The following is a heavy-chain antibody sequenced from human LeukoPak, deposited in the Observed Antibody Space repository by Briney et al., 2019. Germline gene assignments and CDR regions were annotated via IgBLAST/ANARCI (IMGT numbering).Heavy chain of an antibody. CDR3: ARGRVSSSTWYSTYYYYFYMDV. J-gene: IGHJ6*03. D-gene: IGHD1-1*01. V-gene: IGHV4-4*07. CDR2: IYTSGST. Sequence: SETLSLTCTVSGGSISSYYWSWIRQPAGKGLEWIGRIYTSGSTNYNPSLKSRVTMSVDTSNNQFSLKLSSVTAADTAVYFCARGRVSSSTWYSTYYYYFYMDVWGKGTTVTVSS. CDR1: GGSISSYY.